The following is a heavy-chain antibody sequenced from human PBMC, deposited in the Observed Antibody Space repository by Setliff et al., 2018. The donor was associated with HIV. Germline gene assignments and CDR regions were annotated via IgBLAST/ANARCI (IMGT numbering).Heavy chain of an antibody. D-gene: IGHD3-22*01. V-gene: IGHV1-46*01. CDR2: INPSDGGT. Sequence: GASVKVSCKASGFTFASYYFHWVRQAPGQGLEWMGVINPSDGGTTYAQKFQGRVTMTKDTSTTTVYMELSSLRSEDTALYYCARDKETSHFYDTSGYGGNWFDPWGQGTLVTVS. J-gene: IGHJ5*02. CDR1: GFTFASYY. CDR3: ARDKETSHFYDTSGYGGNWFDP.